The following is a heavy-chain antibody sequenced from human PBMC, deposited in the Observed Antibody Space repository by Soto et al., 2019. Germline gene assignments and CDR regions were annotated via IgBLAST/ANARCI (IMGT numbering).Heavy chain of an antibody. J-gene: IGHJ4*02. Sequence: EVQLVESGGGLVQPGRSLRLSCAASGFTFDDYAMHWVRQAPGKGLEWVSGISWNSGTIGYADSVKGRFTISRDNAKNSLYLQMNSLRSEDTALYYCAKDLYRSGWYFFDYWGQGSLVTVSS. D-gene: IGHD6-19*01. V-gene: IGHV3-9*01. CDR3: AKDLYRSGWYFFDY. CDR1: GFTFDDYA. CDR2: ISWNSGTI.